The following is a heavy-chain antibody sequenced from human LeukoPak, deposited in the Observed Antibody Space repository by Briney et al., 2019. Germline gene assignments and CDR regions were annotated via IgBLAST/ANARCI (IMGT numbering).Heavy chain of an antibody. V-gene: IGHV4-59*08. J-gene: IGHJ6*02. D-gene: IGHD6-19*01. CDR2: IYYSGST. CDR1: GVSISSYY. CDR3: ARQKAVAGTRGYYYYYYGMDV. Sequence: SETLSLTCTVSGVSISSYYWSWIRQPPGKGLEWIGYIYYSGSTNYNPSLKSRVTISVDTSKNQFSLKLSSVTAADTAVYYCARQKAVAGTRGYYYYYYGMDVWGQGTTVTVSS.